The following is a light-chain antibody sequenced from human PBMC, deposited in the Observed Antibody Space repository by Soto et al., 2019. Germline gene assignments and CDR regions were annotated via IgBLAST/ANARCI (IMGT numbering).Light chain of an antibody. CDR1: QSISSW. Sequence: DIQMTQSPSTLYASVGDRATITCRASQSISSWLAWYQQKPGKAPKLLIYKASSLESGVPSRFSGSGSGTELTLTISSLQTDDFATYYCQQYNSYPWTFGQGTKVEIK. CDR3: QQYNSYPWT. V-gene: IGKV1-5*03. J-gene: IGKJ1*01. CDR2: KAS.